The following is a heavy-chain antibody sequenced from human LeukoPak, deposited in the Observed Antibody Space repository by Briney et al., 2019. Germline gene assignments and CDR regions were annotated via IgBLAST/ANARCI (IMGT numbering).Heavy chain of an antibody. J-gene: IGHJ4*02. Sequence: SETLSLTCTVSGGSISSGSYYWSWIRQPAGKGLEWIGRIYTSGSTNYNPPLKSRVTISVDTSKNQFSLKLSSVTAADTAVYYCARVLKTYYYDSSGYYPTGYFDYWGQGTLVTVSS. V-gene: IGHV4-61*02. CDR2: IYTSGST. CDR1: GGSISSGSYY. CDR3: ARVLKTYYYDSSGYYPTGYFDY. D-gene: IGHD3-22*01.